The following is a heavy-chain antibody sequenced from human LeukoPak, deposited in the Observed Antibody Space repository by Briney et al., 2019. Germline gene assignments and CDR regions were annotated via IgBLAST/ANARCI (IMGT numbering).Heavy chain of an antibody. CDR3: AKDDAWLRFGE. V-gene: IGHV3-23*01. D-gene: IGHD3-10*01. CDR1: GFTFSNHG. CDR2: ISPSCDIT. Sequence: GGSLRLSCAASGFTFSNHGMNWVRQAPGKGLEWVSGISPSCDITYYADSVKGRFTISRDNSKNTLYPEVISLTAEDTAVYYCAKDDAWLRFGEWSQGTLVTVSS. J-gene: IGHJ4*02.